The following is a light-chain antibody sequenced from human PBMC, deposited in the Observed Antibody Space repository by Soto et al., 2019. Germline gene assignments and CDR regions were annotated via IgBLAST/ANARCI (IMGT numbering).Light chain of an antibody. V-gene: IGKV3-20*01. J-gene: IGKJ2*01. CDR2: DVS. CDR3: QQYGSSPYT. Sequence: EIVLTQSPGTLSLSPGERATLSCRASQSVSSSYLAWYQQKPGQAHSLLIYDVSNMATGIPNRFSGSGYGTTFPLTISRLEPEDFAVYDCQQYGSSPYTFGQETKLEIK. CDR1: QSVSSSY.